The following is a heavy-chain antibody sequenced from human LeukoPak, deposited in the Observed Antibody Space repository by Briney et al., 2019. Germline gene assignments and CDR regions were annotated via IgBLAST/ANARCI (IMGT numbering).Heavy chain of an antibody. Sequence: PGGFKISCCAASEFTFSSYEMNWFRQAPGKRLGWVSYISESGTTIYYADSVKGRFTISRDNAKNSLYLQMNSLRAEDTAVYYCARQQPGVQLDYWGQGTLVTVSS. D-gene: IGHD1-1*01. J-gene: IGHJ4*02. V-gene: IGHV3-48*03. CDR1: EFTFSSYE. CDR3: ARQQPGVQLDY. CDR2: ISESGTTI.